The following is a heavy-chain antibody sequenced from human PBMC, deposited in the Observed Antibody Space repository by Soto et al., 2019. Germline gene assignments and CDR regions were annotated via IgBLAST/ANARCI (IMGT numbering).Heavy chain of an antibody. CDR3: ARAPNILTVKYYFDY. J-gene: IGHJ4*02. CDR1: GGTFSSYS. CDR2: IIPIFGTA. Sequence: QVQLVQSGAEVKKPGSSVKVSCKASGGTFSSYSINWVRQAPGQGLEWMGGIIPIFGTANNAQKFQGRVTITADESATTVYMVLSSLRSEDTAVYYCARAPNILTVKYYFDYWGQGTLVTVSS. V-gene: IGHV1-69*01. D-gene: IGHD3-9*01.